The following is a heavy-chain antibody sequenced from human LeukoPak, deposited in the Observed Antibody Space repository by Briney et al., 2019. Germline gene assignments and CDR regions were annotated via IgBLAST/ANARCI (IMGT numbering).Heavy chain of an antibody. V-gene: IGHV3-23*01. CDR1: GFTFSSYA. J-gene: IGHJ4*02. Sequence: GGSLRLSCAASGFTFSSYAMSWVRQAPGKGLEWVSGISGSGGSTYRADSVKGRFTISRDNSKNTPYLQMNSLRAEDTAVYYCAKGLIVGGTWGQGTLVTVSS. CDR3: AKGLIVGGT. CDR2: ISGSGGST. D-gene: IGHD1-26*01.